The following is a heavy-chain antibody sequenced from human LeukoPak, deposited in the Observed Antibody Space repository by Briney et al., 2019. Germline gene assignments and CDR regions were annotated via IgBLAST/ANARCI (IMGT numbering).Heavy chain of an antibody. CDR2: ISGSGGST. CDR1: GFTFSSYA. CDR3: AKDVPDGYDFWSGPDY. Sequence: PGGSLRLSCAASGFTFSSYAMSWVRQAPGKGLEWVSAISGSGGSTYYADSVKGRFTISRDNSKNTLYLQMNSLRAEDTAVYYCAKDVPDGYDFWSGPDYWGQGTLVTVSS. V-gene: IGHV3-23*01. J-gene: IGHJ4*02. D-gene: IGHD3-3*01.